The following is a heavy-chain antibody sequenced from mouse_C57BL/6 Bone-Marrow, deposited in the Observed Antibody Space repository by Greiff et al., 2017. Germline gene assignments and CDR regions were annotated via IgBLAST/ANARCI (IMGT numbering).Heavy chain of an antibody. V-gene: IGHV1-81*01. Sequence: LQESGAELARPGASVKLSCKASGYTFTSYGISWVKQRTGQGLEWIGEIYPRSGNTYYNEKFKGKDTLTADKSSSTAYMELRSLTSEDSAVYFCARSEYCGKGFDYWGQGTTLTVSS. D-gene: IGHD1-1*01. CDR3: ARSEYCGKGFDY. J-gene: IGHJ2*01. CDR2: IYPRSGNT. CDR1: GYTFTSYG.